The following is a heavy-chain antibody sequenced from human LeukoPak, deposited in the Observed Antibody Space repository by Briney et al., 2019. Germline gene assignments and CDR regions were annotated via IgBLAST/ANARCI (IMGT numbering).Heavy chain of an antibody. CDR2: IQYDGSNE. D-gene: IGHD2-8*01. Sequence: GESLRLSCAASGFTFTTYWMSWVRQAPGKGLEWVAYIQYDGSNEQYADSVKGRFSISRDSSKNILYLQMNSLRAEDTAVYYCAKDRCSNGIGCYYYYMDVWGKGTTVTISS. CDR3: AKDRCSNGIGCYYYYMDV. J-gene: IGHJ6*03. CDR1: GFTFTTYW. V-gene: IGHV3-30*02.